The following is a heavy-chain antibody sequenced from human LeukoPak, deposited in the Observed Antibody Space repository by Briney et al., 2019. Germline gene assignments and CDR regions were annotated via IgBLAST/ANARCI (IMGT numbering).Heavy chain of an antibody. CDR1: GGSFSGYY. D-gene: IGHD4-17*01. CDR2: INHSEST. CDR3: ARVLYGDYYFDY. V-gene: IGHV4-34*01. Sequence: SETLSLTCAVYGGSFSGYYWSWIRQPPGKGLAWIGEINHSESTNYNPSLKSRVTISVDTSKNQFSLKLSSVTAADTAVYYCARVLYGDYYFDYWGQGTLVTVSS. J-gene: IGHJ4*02.